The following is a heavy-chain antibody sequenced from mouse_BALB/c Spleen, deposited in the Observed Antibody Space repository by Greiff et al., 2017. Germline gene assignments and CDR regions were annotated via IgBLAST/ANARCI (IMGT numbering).Heavy chain of an antibody. CDR3: ARLGGDPYYAMDY. J-gene: IGHJ4*01. V-gene: IGHV5-17*02. CDR1: GFTFSSFG. Sequence: EVNVVESGGGLVQPGGSRKLSCAASGFTFSSFGMHWVRQAPEKGLEWVAYISSGSSTIYYADTVKGRFTISRDNPKNTLFLQMTSLRSEDTAMYYCARLGGDPYYAMDYWGQGTSVTVSS. CDR2: ISSGSSTI. D-gene: IGHD3-3*01.